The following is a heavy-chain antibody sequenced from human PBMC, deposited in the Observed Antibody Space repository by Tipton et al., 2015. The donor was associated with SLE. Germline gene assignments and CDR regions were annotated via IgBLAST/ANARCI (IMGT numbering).Heavy chain of an antibody. D-gene: IGHD6-19*01. CDR2: IYHSGNT. CDR3: ARGGMGIAVAGEFDS. CDR1: GGSINSSNW. Sequence: TLSLTCVVSGGSINSSNWWSWVRQPPGKGLEWIGEIYHSGNTNYNPSLKSRVTISVDKSKNQLSLKLSSVTAADTAVYYCARGGMGIAVAGEFDSWGQGTLVTVSS. J-gene: IGHJ4*02. V-gene: IGHV4-4*02.